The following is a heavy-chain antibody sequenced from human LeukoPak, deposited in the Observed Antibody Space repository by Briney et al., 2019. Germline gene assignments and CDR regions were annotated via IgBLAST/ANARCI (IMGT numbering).Heavy chain of an antibody. V-gene: IGHV3-48*03. CDR1: GFTFSSYE. CDR2: ISGSGSNI. J-gene: IGHJ4*02. CDR3: ARAMLVGATTFDY. D-gene: IGHD1-26*01. Sequence: TGGSLRLSCAASGFTFSSYEMNWVRQAPGKGLEWVSYISGSGSNIYYADYVKGRFTISRDNDKNSLYLQMNSLRAEDTAVYHCARAMLVGATTFDYWGQGTLVTVSS.